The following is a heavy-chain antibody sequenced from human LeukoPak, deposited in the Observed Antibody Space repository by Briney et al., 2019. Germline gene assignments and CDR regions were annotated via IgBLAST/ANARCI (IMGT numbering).Heavy chain of an antibody. V-gene: IGHV3-23*01. CDR2: ISGSGTTT. J-gene: IGHJ3*02. CDR1: GFTFSNYA. CDR3: AMRYYYDSSGYYYGDAFDI. Sequence: GGSLRLSCAASGFTFSNYAMSWVRQAPGKGLEWVSDISGSGTTTNYADSVKGRFTISRDNAKSSLYLEMNSLRVDDTGVYYCAMRYYYDSSGYYYGDAFDIWGQGTMVTVSS. D-gene: IGHD3-22*01.